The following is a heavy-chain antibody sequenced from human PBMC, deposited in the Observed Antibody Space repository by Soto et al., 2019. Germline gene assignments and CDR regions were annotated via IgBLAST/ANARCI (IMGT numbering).Heavy chain of an antibody. V-gene: IGHV4-34*01. CDR2: INHSGST. CDR3: ARGAYYRLWLRNWFDP. D-gene: IGHD5-18*01. Sequence: SETLCLTCGVYGGSFGGYDGSWIRQPPGKGLEWIGEINHSGSTNYNPSLKSRVTISVDTSKNQFSLKLSSVTAADTAVYYCARGAYYRLWLRNWFDPWGQGTLVTVSS. J-gene: IGHJ5*02. CDR1: GGSFGGYD.